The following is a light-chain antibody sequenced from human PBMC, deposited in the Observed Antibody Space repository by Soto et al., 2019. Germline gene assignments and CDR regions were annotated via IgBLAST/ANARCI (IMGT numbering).Light chain of an antibody. J-gene: IGKJ5*01. CDR2: EVS. Sequence: DVVMTQPPLSLLFAPGQPSSISCKSSQSLRHITGETFLFWYLQKPGQSPQLLIYEVSTRVSGVPDRFSGSGSGTDFTLEISRVETDDVGIYYCRQSTQLPPAFGQGTRLEI. CDR3: RQSTQLPPA. CDR1: QSLRHITGETF. V-gene: IGKV2D-29*02.